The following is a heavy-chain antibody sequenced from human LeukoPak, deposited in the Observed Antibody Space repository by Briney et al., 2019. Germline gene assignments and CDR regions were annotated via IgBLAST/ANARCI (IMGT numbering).Heavy chain of an antibody. CDR1: GFTFSNYW. V-gene: IGHV3-7*01. Sequence: PGGSLRLSCAASGFTFSNYWMNWVRQAPGKGLEWVANIKQDGSEMYYVDSVKGRFIISRDNARNSLYLQMNSLRVEDTAVYYCASAVRQQQPWGQGTLVTVSS. D-gene: IGHD6-13*01. J-gene: IGHJ5*02. CDR2: IKQDGSEM. CDR3: ASAVRQQQP.